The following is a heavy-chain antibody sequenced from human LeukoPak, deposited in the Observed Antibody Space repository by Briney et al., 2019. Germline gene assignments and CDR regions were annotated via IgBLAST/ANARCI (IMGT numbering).Heavy chain of an antibody. CDR3: AKGRYSTGPRDGLDY. Sequence: GASVKVSCKPSGYTFIGYYIHWVRQAPGQGLEWMGWIHPDNGGTNYAQKFQGRVTMTRDTSISTAYMELSSLTSDDTAIYYCAKGRYSTGPRDGLDYWGQGTLVTVSS. D-gene: IGHD2-8*02. J-gene: IGHJ4*02. CDR1: GYTFIGYY. CDR2: IHPDNGGT. V-gene: IGHV1-2*02.